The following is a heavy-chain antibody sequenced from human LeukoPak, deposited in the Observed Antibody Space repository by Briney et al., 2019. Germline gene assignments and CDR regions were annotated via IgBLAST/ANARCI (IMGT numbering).Heavy chain of an antibody. CDR2: INPNSGGT. V-gene: IGHV1-2*02. J-gene: IGHJ4*02. CDR3: ARVARYYYDSSGYFGY. CDR1: GYTFTGYY. Sequence: ASVKVSCKASGYTFTGYYMHWVRQAPGQGLEWMGWINPNSGGTNYAQKFQGRVTMTRDTSISTAYMELSGLRSDDTAVYYCARVARYYYDSSGYFGYWGQGTLVTVSS. D-gene: IGHD3-22*01.